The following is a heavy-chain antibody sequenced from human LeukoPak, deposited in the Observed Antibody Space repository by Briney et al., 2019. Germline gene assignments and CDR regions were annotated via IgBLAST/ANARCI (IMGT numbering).Heavy chain of an antibody. CDR2: IYTSGST. D-gene: IGHD2-2*01. V-gene: IGHV4-61*02. CDR1: GGSISSGSYY. Sequence: SQTLSLTCSVSGGSISSGSYYWSWIRQPAGKGLEWIGRIYTSGSTNYNPSLKSRVTISVDTSKNQFSLNLSSVTAADTAVYYCARLRTTSHDAFDIWGQGTMVTVSS. J-gene: IGHJ3*02. CDR3: ARLRTTSHDAFDI.